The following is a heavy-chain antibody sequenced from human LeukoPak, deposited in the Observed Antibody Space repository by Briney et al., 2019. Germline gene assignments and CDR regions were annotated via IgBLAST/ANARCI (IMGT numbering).Heavy chain of an antibody. Sequence: PGGSLRLSCAASGFTFSSYAMSWVRQAPGKGLEWVSYISSSGSTIYYADSVKGRFTISRDNAKNSLYLQMNSLRAEDTAVYYCARTVLVVVPAASRRLDPWGQGTLVTVSS. V-gene: IGHV3-48*04. CDR3: ARTVLVVVPAASRRLDP. D-gene: IGHD2-2*01. J-gene: IGHJ5*02. CDR1: GFTFSSYA. CDR2: ISSSGSTI.